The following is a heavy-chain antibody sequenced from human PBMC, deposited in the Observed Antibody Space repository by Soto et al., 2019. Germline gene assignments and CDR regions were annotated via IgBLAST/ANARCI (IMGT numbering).Heavy chain of an antibody. J-gene: IGHJ5*02. CDR3: ARDGVRKLVTMVRGVNKFDP. D-gene: IGHD3-10*01. CDR2: ISAYNGNT. V-gene: IGHV1-18*04. Sequence: QVQLVQSGAEVKKPGASVKVSCKASGYTFTSYGISWVRQAPGQGLEWMGWISAYNGNTNYAQKLQGRVTMTTDTSTSTAYMELRRLRSDDTAVYYCARDGVRKLVTMVRGVNKFDPWGQGTLVTVSS. CDR1: GYTFTSYG.